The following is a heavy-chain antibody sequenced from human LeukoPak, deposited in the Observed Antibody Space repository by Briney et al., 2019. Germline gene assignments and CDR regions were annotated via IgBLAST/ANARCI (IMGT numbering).Heavy chain of an antibody. J-gene: IGHJ4*02. Sequence: GRSLRLSCAASGFTFSSYATHWVRQAPGKGLEWVAVISYDGSNKYYADSVKGRFTISRDNSKNTLYLQMNSLRAEDTAVYYCARDGGTYDFWSAALYWGQGTLVTVSS. CDR3: ARDGGTYDFWSAALY. D-gene: IGHD3-3*01. CDR1: GFTFSSYA. CDR2: ISYDGSNK. V-gene: IGHV3-30-3*01.